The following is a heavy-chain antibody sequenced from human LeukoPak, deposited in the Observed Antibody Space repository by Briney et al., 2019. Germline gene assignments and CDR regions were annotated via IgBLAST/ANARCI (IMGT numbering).Heavy chain of an antibody. D-gene: IGHD4-17*01. CDR1: GFTVTDYA. Sequence: GGSLRLSCAASGFTVTDYAMTWVRQAPGKGLEWVSSISASGGMTYYADSVKGRFTISRDNSKNTLYLQMNSLRAEDTAVYYCAKAYGEEPYAFDIWGQGTMVTVSS. J-gene: IGHJ3*02. V-gene: IGHV3-23*01. CDR2: ISASGGMT. CDR3: AKAYGEEPYAFDI.